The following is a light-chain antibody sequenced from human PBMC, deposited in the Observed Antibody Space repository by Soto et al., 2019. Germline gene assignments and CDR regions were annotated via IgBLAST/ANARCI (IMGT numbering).Light chain of an antibody. J-gene: IGKJ1*01. CDR3: QQYKNGPIWT. Sequence: EIVMTQSPATLSVSPGERATLSCRASQSVSSNLAWYQQKPGQAPRLLIYGASTRATGIPARFSGSGSGTECTRTISSLQAEYFAVYYCQQYKNGPIWTFGQGTKVEIK. CDR2: GAS. V-gene: IGKV3-15*01. CDR1: QSVSSN.